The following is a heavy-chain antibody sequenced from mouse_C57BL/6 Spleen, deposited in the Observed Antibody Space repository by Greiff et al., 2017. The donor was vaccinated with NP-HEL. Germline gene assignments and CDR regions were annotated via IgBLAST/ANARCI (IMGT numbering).Heavy chain of an antibody. J-gene: IGHJ4*01. CDR2: ISYDGSN. V-gene: IGHV3-6*01. CDR1: GYSITSGYY. Sequence: EVKLQESGPGLVKPSQSLSLTCSVTGYSITSGYYWNWIRQFPGNKLEWMGYISYDGSNNYNPSLKNRISITRDTSKNQFFLKLNSVTTEDTATYYCAREPHSGGGMDYWGQGTSVTVSS. D-gene: IGHD3-2*02. CDR3: AREPHSGGGMDY.